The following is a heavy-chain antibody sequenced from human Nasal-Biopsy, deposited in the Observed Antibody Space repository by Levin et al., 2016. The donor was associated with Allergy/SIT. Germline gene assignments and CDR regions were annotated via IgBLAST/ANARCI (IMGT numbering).Heavy chain of an antibody. CDR1: GGSISFGSYY. Sequence: SETLSLTCTVSGGSISFGSYYWSWIRQPAGKGLEWIGRVHTSGSTKYNPSLKSRVTISLDASKNQFSLKSTSVTAADTAVYYCARCGSGWSPDQFYFDSWGQGTLVPVSS. CDR3: ARCGSGWSPDQFYFDS. CDR2: VHTSGST. V-gene: IGHV4-61*02. J-gene: IGHJ4*02. D-gene: IGHD6-13*01.